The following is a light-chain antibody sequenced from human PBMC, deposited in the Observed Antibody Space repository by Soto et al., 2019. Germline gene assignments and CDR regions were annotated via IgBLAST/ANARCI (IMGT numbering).Light chain of an antibody. J-gene: IGLJ1*01. CDR1: SSDVGNYNL. CDR3: SSYAGSSIPFV. V-gene: IGLV2-23*01. CDR2: QGS. Sequence: QSALTQPASVSGSPGQSITISCTGTSSDVGNYNLVSWYQQHPDEAPKLMIYQGSKRPSGVSNRFSGSKSGNTASLTISGVQAEDEAHYYCSSYAGSSIPFVFGTGTKLTVL.